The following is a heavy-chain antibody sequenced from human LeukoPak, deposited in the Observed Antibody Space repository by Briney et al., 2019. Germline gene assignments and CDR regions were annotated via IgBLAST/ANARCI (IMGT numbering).Heavy chain of an antibody. V-gene: IGHV3-66*01. J-gene: IGHJ4*02. D-gene: IGHD5-12*01. CDR1: GLTVSSNY. Sequence: TGGSLRLSCAASGLTVSSNYMSWVRQAPGKGLEWVSVIYSGGSTYYADSVKGRFTISRDNSKNTLYLQMNSLRAEDTAVYYCAGEGGSGYDYAYWGQGTLVTVSS. CDR2: IYSGGST. CDR3: AGEGGSGYDYAY.